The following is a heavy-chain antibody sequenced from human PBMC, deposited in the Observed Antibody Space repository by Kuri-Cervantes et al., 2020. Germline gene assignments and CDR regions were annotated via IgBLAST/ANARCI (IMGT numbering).Heavy chain of an antibody. CDR1: GYTFTSYD. J-gene: IGHJ4*02. CDR3: ARGLNIAAAANY. V-gene: IGHV1-2*02. D-gene: IGHD6-13*01. Sequence: ASVKVSCKASGYTFTSYDINWVRQAPGQGLEWMGWINPNSGGTNYAQKFQGRVTMTRDTSISTAYMELSRLRSDDTAVYYCARGLNIAAAANYWGQGTLVTVSS. CDR2: INPNSGGT.